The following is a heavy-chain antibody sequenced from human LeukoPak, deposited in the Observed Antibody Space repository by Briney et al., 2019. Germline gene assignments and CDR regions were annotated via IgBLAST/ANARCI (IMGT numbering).Heavy chain of an antibody. CDR1: GFTFSSYS. J-gene: IGHJ4*02. D-gene: IGHD5-18*01. Sequence: GGSLRLSCAASGFTFSSYSMNWVRQAPGKGLEWVSFICSRSISIELAESLKGRLSIYRDNAKHSLYLQMNSLRAEDTAVYYCARASPERGYSYGPLDNYFDYWGQGTLVTVSS. CDR2: ICSRSISI. CDR3: ARASPERGYSYGPLDNYFDY. V-gene: IGHV3-21*01.